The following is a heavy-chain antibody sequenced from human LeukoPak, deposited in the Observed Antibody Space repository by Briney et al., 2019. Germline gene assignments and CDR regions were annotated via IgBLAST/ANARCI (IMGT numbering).Heavy chain of an antibody. CDR3: AKNAGYSYGLYYFDY. V-gene: IGHV3-7*03. Sequence: PGGSLRLSCAASGFTFSSYWMTWVRHLPGKGLEWVAKIKQDGSEKYYVDSVKGRFTISRDNTRGSLYLQMDSLRAEDSAIYYCAKNAGYSYGLYYFDYWGQGTLVTVSS. CDR2: IKQDGSEK. J-gene: IGHJ4*02. CDR1: GFTFSSYW. D-gene: IGHD5-18*01.